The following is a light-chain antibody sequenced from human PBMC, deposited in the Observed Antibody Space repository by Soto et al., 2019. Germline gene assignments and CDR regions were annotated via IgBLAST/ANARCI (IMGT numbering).Light chain of an antibody. CDR2: GAS. J-gene: IGKJ1*01. V-gene: IGKV3-20*01. CDR3: QQYGRTSWT. CDR1: QSVSTNF. Sequence: EIVLTQSPCTLSLSPWEGATLSCMASQSVSTNFFAWYQQKPGQAPRLLIYGASTRATGIPDRFSGSGSGTDFTLTISRLEPEDFAVYYCQQYGRTSWTFGQGTKV.